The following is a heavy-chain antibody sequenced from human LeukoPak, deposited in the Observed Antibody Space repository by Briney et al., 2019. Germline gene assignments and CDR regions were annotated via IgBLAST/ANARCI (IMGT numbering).Heavy chain of an antibody. CDR2: IYSGGST. CDR3: ASYGLGSYYSRFYYYLDV. Sequence: PGGSLRLSCAVSGFSVSSNYMSWVRQAPGKGLEWVSVIYSGGSTYYADSVKGRFTISRDSSKNTLYLQMNSLRAEDTAVYYCASYGLGSYYSRFYYYLDVWGKGTTVTISS. D-gene: IGHD3-10*01. CDR1: GFSVSSNY. J-gene: IGHJ6*03. V-gene: IGHV3-53*01.